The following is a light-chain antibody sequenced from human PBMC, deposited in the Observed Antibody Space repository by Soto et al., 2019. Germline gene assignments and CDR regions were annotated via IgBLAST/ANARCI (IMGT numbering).Light chain of an antibody. Sequence: DIQMTQSPSTLYASVSDRVTITCRASQTINSSLAWYQQRPGQAPRLLLYKASTLESGVPSRFSGSGSGTEFTLTRSTRQPYECATYFCQQYDSIPYTFGQETKLDI. CDR2: KAS. CDR3: QQYDSIPYT. J-gene: IGKJ2*01. V-gene: IGKV1-5*03. CDR1: QTINSS.